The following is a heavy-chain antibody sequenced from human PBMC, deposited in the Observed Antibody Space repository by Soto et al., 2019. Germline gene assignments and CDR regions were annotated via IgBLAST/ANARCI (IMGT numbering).Heavy chain of an antibody. CDR1: GGSFSGYY. D-gene: IGHD3-22*01. V-gene: IGHV4-34*01. Sequence: PSETLSLTCAVYGGSFSGYYWSWIRQPPGKGLEWIGEINHSGSTNYNPSLKSRVTISVDTSKNQFSLKLSSVTAADTAVYYCARGFRYYDSSGYYYAPPRADYGMDVWGQGTTVT. CDR3: ARGFRYYDSSGYYYAPPRADYGMDV. CDR2: INHSGST. J-gene: IGHJ6*02.